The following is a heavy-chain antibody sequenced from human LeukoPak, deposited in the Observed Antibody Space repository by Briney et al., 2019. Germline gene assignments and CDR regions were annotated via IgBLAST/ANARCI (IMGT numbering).Heavy chain of an antibody. J-gene: IGHJ5*02. CDR1: GGSFSGYY. CDR2: INHSGST. CDR3: ARGLINFDWAFDP. Sequence: NASETLSLTCAVYGGSFSGYYWSWIRQPPGKGLEWIGEINHSGSTNCNPSLKSRVTISVDTSKNQFSLKLSSVTAADTAVYYCARGLINFDWAFDPWGQGTLVTVSS. V-gene: IGHV4-34*01. D-gene: IGHD3-9*01.